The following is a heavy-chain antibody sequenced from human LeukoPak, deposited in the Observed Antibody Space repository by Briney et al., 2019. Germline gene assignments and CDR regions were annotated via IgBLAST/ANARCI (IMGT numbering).Heavy chain of an antibody. CDR2: IIPIFGTA. Sequence: SVKVSCKASGGTFSSYAISWVRQAPGQGLEWMGGIIPIFGTANYAQKFQGRVTITADESTSTAYMELSSLRSEDTAVYYCACGITIFGVAAYFDLWGRGTLVTVSS. D-gene: IGHD3-3*01. CDR3: ACGITIFGVAAYFDL. CDR1: GGTFSSYA. V-gene: IGHV1-69*01. J-gene: IGHJ2*01.